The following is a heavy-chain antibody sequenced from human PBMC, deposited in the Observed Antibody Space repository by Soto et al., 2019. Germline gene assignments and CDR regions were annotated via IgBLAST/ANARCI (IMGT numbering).Heavy chain of an antibody. CDR1: GDSISSDDYY. D-gene: IGHD1-26*01. V-gene: IGHV4-30-4*01. CDR3: ARDSANSPDYFDS. Sequence: NPSETLSLTCTVSGDSISSDDYYWSWIRQPPGKGLEWIGYIYYTGRTNYSPSLESRLTISIDRPKNQFSLTLSSVSAADTALYYCARDSANSPDYFDSWGQGTLVTVSS. CDR2: IYYTGRT. J-gene: IGHJ4*02.